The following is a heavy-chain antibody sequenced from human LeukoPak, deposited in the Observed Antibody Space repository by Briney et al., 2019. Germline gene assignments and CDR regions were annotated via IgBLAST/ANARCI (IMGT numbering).Heavy chain of an antibody. CDR2: ISDSGSSV. J-gene: IGHJ4*02. Sequence: GGSLRLSCAASGFTFSSYSMNWVRQAPGKRLEWLSHISDSGSSVHYADSVKGRFTISRDNSKNSLYLQMNSLRAEDTAVYYCAKDVRSPLPPGIDYWGQGTLVTVSS. D-gene: IGHD3-16*02. CDR1: GFTFSSYS. CDR3: AKDVRSPLPPGIDY. V-gene: IGHV3-48*04.